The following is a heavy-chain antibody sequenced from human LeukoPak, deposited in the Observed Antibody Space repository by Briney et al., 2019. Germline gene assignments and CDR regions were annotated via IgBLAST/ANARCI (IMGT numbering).Heavy chain of an antibody. D-gene: IGHD3-10*01. CDR3: ASFGVSTNNWFDP. CDR2: INHSGST. Sequence: SQTLSLTCTVSGGSISSGSYYWSWIRQPAGKGLEWIGEINHSGSTNYNPSLKSRVTISVDTSKNQFSLKLSSVTAADTAVYYCASFGVSTNNWFDPWGQGTLVTVSS. J-gene: IGHJ5*02. CDR1: GGSISSGSYY. V-gene: IGHV4-61*09.